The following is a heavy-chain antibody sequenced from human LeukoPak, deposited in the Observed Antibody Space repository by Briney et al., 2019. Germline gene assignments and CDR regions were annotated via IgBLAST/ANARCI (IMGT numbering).Heavy chain of an antibody. Sequence: SETLSLTCTVSGGSISSYYWSWIRQPAGKGLEWIGRIYTSGSTNYNPSLKSRVTMSVDTSKNQFSLKLSSVTAADTAVYYCARGGTRYNWTRRGYDYYGMDVWGQGTTVTVSS. CDR1: GGSISSYY. CDR2: IYTSGST. D-gene: IGHD1-20*01. CDR3: ARGGTRYNWTRRGYDYYGMDV. J-gene: IGHJ6*02. V-gene: IGHV4-4*07.